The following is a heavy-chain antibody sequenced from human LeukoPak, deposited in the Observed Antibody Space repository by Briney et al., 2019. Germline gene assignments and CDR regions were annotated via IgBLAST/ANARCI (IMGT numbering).Heavy chain of an antibody. CDR2: IIPIFGTA. Sequence: SVKVSCKASGGTFISYAISWVRQAPGQGLEWMGGIIPIFGTANYAQKFQGRVTITADESTSTAYMELSSLRSEDTAVYYCATNLAYCGGDCYRPIDYWGQGTLVTVSS. CDR1: GGTFISYA. V-gene: IGHV1-69*13. J-gene: IGHJ4*02. D-gene: IGHD2-21*01. CDR3: ATNLAYCGGDCYRPIDY.